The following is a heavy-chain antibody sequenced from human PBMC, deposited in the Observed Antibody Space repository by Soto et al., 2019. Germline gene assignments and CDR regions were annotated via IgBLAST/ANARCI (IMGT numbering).Heavy chain of an antibody. J-gene: IGHJ4*02. CDR3: ARDGGVYDYSPFDY. V-gene: IGHV1-69*12. CDR2: IIPIFGTA. CDR1: GGTFSSYA. D-gene: IGHD4-4*01. Sequence: QVQLVQSGAEVKKPGSSVKVSCKASGGTFSSYAISWVRQAPGQGLEWMGGIIPIFGTADYAQKFQGRVTITADESSSTAYMELSSLRSEETAVYYCARDGGVYDYSPFDYWGQGTLVTVSS.